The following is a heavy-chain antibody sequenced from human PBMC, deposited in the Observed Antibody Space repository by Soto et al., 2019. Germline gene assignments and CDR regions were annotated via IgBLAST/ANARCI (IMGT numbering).Heavy chain of an antibody. D-gene: IGHD6-19*01. J-gene: IGHJ4*02. CDR3: ARTYSSGWYSHFDY. CDR1: GFSLSTSGVG. V-gene: IGHV2-5*01. CDR2: IYWNDDK. Sequence: QITLKESGPTLVKPTQPLTLTCTFSGFSLSTSGVGVGWLRQPPGKALEWLALIYWNDDKRYSPSLKSRLTITKDHSKNHVVLTMTNMDPVDTATYYCARTYSSGWYSHFDYWGQGTLVTVAA.